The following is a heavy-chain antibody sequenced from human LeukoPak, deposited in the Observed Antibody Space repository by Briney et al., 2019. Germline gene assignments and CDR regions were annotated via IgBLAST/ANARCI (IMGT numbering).Heavy chain of an antibody. J-gene: IGHJ4*02. CDR2: ISSSSAYI. V-gene: IGHV3-21*01. CDR1: GFTFSSYA. D-gene: IGHD2-2*02. Sequence: GGSLRLSCAASGFTFSSYALNWVRQAPGERLEWVSSISSSSAYIYYADAVKGRFTISRDDAKNSLFLQMNSLRAEDTAVYYCARVWSDCSYTNCYISEYWGQGTLVTVSS. CDR3: ARVWSDCSYTNCYISEY.